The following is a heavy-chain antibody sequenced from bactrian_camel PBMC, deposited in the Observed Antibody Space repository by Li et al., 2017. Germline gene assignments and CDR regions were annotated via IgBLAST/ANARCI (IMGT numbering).Heavy chain of an antibody. D-gene: IGHD6*01. V-gene: IGHV3S1*01. J-gene: IGHJ4*01. CDR2: IYTGDGRT. CDR1: GFTFRLYE. CDR3: ATGPWYTDEYRY. Sequence: QVQLVESGGGFVQPGGSLRLSCAASGFTFRLYEMKWVRQAPGKGLEWVSTIYTGDGRTKSADSVKGRFTMSRDNAKNTLYLQINSLKSEDTALYYCATGPWYTDEYRYWGQGTQVTVS.